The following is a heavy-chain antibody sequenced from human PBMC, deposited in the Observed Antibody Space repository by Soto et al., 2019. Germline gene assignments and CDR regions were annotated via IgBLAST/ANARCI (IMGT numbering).Heavy chain of an antibody. J-gene: IGHJ6*03. CDR2: INAGNGNT. CDR3: ARRGGYYGSGSPYYYMDV. V-gene: IGHV1-3*01. Sequence: ASVKVSCKASGYTFTSYGISWVRQAPGQGLEWMGWINAGNGNTKYSQKFQGRVTITRDTSASTAYMELSSLRSEDTAVYYCARRGGYYGSGSPYYYMDVWGKGTTVTVSS. D-gene: IGHD3-10*01. CDR1: GYTFTSYG.